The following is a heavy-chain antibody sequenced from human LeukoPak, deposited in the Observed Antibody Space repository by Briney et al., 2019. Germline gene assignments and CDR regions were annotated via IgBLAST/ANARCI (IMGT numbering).Heavy chain of an antibody. V-gene: IGHV3-49*04. CDR2: IRSKAYGGTT. CDR1: GFTFGDYA. CDR3: TRDNWTGSSSWEYYYYYYMDV. Sequence: PGGSLRLSCTASGFTFGDYAMSWVRQAPGKGLEWVGFIRSKAYGGTTEYAASVKGRSTISRDDSKSIAYLQMNSLKTEDTAVYYCTRDNWTGSSSWEYYYYYYMDVWGKGTTVTVSS. J-gene: IGHJ6*03. D-gene: IGHD6-13*01.